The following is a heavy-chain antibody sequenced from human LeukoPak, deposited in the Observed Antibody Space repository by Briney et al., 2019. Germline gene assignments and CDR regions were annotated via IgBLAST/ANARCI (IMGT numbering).Heavy chain of an antibody. CDR2: ISSSSYI. D-gene: IGHD4-17*01. J-gene: IGHJ4*02. Sequence: GGSLRLSCAASGFIFSSYSMNWVRQAPGKGLEWVSFISSSSYIYYADSVKGRFTISRDNAKNSLYLQMNSLRAEDTAVYYCARGGDYGDAPLIDYWGQGTLVTVSS. CDR3: ARGGDYGDAPLIDY. V-gene: IGHV3-21*01. CDR1: GFIFSSYS.